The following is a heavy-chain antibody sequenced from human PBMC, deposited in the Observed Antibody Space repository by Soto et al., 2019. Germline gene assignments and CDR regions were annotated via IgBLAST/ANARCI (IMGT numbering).Heavy chain of an antibody. D-gene: IGHD6-13*01. Sequence: GGSLRLSCAASGFTFDTFAIHWVRQTPGKVLEWVALISYDGYNTYYADSVKGRFTISRDNSKNTLYLQMNGLRAEDTALYYCAKVTKRAAAGRYEYYKYGMDVWGQVTTVTVSS. CDR2: ISYDGYNT. J-gene: IGHJ6*02. V-gene: IGHV3-30-3*01. CDR3: AKVTKRAAAGRYEYYKYGMDV. CDR1: GFTFDTFA.